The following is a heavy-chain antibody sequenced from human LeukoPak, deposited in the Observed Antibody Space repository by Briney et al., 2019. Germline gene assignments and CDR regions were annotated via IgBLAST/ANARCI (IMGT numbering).Heavy chain of an antibody. CDR2: IRTSSEGANLA. D-gene: IGHD3-9*01. CDR3: ATDQRYAFDY. V-gene: IGHV3-48*02. CDR1: GFTFSSYG. J-gene: IGHJ4*02. Sequence: GRSLRLSCAASGFTFSSYGMHWVRQAPGKGLEWVSNIRTSSEGANLAFYADSVKGRVTFSRDDAKNTLYLHMHSLRDDDTAVYYCATDQRYAFDYWGQGILVTVSS.